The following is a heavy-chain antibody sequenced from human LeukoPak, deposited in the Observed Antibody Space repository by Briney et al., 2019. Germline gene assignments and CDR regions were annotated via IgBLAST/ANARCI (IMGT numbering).Heavy chain of an antibody. CDR1: GFTFGSNA. V-gene: IGHV3-30*03. Sequence: GRSLRLSCAASGFTFGSNAMHWVRQAPGKGLECVAVISYHGSDKYYADSVKGRFTISRDNSKNTLYLQMNSLRSEDTAVYYCARESYYGSGSHDYWGQGTLVTVSS. J-gene: IGHJ4*02. D-gene: IGHD3-10*01. CDR3: ARESYYGSGSHDY. CDR2: ISYHGSDK.